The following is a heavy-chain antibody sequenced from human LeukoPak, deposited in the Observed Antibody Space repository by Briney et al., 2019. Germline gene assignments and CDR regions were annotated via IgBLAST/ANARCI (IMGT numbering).Heavy chain of an antibody. Sequence: GGSLRLSYAASGFTFSSYALHWVRQAPGKGLEWVAVISYDGSNKYYADSVKGRFTISRENSKNTLYLQMNSLRAVDTAVYYCARNFGPYSNILYSLDYWGQGTLVTVSS. CDR1: GFTFSSYA. V-gene: IGHV3-30-3*01. J-gene: IGHJ4*02. D-gene: IGHD6-13*01. CDR3: ARNFGPYSNILYSLDY. CDR2: ISYDGSNK.